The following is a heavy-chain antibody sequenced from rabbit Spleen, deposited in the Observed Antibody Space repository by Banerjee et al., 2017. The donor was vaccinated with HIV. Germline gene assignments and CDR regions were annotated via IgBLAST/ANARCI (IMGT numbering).Heavy chain of an antibody. CDR1: GFSLSTNYY. D-gene: IGHD1-1*01. CDR3: ARDTSSSFSSYGMDL. CDR2: TFGAGSTYT. Sequence: QEQVEESGGGLVQPEGSLTLTCAGSGFSLSTNYYICWVRQAPGKGLEWSACTFGAGSTYTYYANWAKGRFTISSDNAQSTVDLKMTSLTAADTATYFCARDTSSSFSSYGMDLWGPGTLVTVS. V-gene: IGHV1S45*01. J-gene: IGHJ6*01.